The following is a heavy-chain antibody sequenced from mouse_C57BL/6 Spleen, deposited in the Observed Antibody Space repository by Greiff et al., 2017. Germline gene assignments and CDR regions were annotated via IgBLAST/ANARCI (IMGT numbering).Heavy chain of an antibody. Sequence: EVKLVESGGGLVKPGGSLKLSCAASGFTFSSYTLSWVRQTPEKRLEWVATISGGGGNTYYPDSVKGRFTISRDNAKNTLYLQMSSLRSEDTALYYCAIYYDYDVYAMDYWGQGTSVTVSS. CDR2: ISGGGGNT. CDR1: GFTFSSYT. J-gene: IGHJ4*01. D-gene: IGHD2-4*01. CDR3: AIYYDYDVYAMDY. V-gene: IGHV5-9*01.